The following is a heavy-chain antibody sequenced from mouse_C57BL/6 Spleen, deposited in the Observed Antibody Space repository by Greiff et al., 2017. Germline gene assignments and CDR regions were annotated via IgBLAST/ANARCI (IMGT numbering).Heavy chain of an antibody. CDR2: IYPGSGNT. CDR1: GYTFTDYY. D-gene: IGHD4-1*01. J-gene: IGHJ3*01. V-gene: IGHV1-76*01. CDR3: GRSGTGPWFAY. Sequence: LQESGAELVRPGASVKLSCKASGYTFTDYYINWVKQRPGQGLEWIARIYPGSGNTYYNEKFKGKATLTAEKSSSTAYMQLSSLTSEDSAVYCCGRSGTGPWFAYWGQGTLVTVSA.